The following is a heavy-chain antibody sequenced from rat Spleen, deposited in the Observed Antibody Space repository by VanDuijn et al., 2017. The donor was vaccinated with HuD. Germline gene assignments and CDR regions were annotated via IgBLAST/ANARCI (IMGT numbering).Heavy chain of an antibody. CDR2: ISYDGSST. J-gene: IGHJ3*01. CDR1: GFTFNNYW. D-gene: IGHD1-10*01. Sequence: EVQLMESGGGLVQPGRSLRLACVASGFTFNNYWMTWIRQAPTKGLEWVATISYDGSSTYYRDSVKGRFTISRDNAKSTLYLQMDSLRSEDTATYYCARYNNGFAYWGQGTLVTVSS. CDR3: ARYNNGFAY. V-gene: IGHV5-29*01.